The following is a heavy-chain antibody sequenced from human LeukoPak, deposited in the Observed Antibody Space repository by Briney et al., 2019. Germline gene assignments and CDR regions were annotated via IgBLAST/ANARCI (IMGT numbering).Heavy chain of an antibody. D-gene: IGHD3-22*01. Sequence: GSLRLSCAASGFTFSSYSMNWVRQPPGKGLEWIGEINHSGSTNYNPSLKSRVTISVDTSKNQFSLKLSSVTAADTAVYYCAREPKWLLLRWFDPWGQGTLVTVSS. CDR3: AREPKWLLLRWFDP. J-gene: IGHJ5*02. V-gene: IGHV4-34*01. CDR1: GFTFSSYS. CDR2: INHSGST.